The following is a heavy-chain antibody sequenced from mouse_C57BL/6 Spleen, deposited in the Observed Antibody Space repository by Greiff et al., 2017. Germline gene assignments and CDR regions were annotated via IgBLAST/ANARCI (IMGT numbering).Heavy chain of an antibody. CDR3: AIYYGNQAWFAY. Sequence: QVQLQQSGAELARPGASVKLSCKASGYTFTSYGISWVKQRTGQGLEWIGEIYPRSGNTYYNEKFKGKATLTAEKSSSTAYMELRSLTSEDSAVYFCAIYYGNQAWFAYWGQGTLVTVSA. V-gene: IGHV1-81*01. J-gene: IGHJ3*01. D-gene: IGHD2-1*01. CDR2: IYPRSGNT. CDR1: GYTFTSYG.